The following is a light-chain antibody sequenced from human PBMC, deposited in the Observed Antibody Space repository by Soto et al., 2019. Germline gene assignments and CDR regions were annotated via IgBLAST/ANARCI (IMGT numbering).Light chain of an antibody. CDR1: QSFSTD. V-gene: IGKV3-15*01. CDR2: SAS. Sequence: EIVMTQSPATLSVSPGERATLSCRATQSFSTDLAWYQQKPGQPPRLLIYSASTRATGVPARFTGSGSGSEFTLTISGLQSEDFAVYYCQQGHNWPLTFGQGTRLEI. CDR3: QQGHNWPLT. J-gene: IGKJ2*01.